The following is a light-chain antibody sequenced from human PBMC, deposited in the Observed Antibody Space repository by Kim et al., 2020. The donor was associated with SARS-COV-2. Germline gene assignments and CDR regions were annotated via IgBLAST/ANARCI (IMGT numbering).Light chain of an antibody. Sequence: EIVLTQSPGTLSLSPGERATLSCRASQSLSSNSLAWYQQKPGQAPRLLVYGASRRATGIPDRFSGSGSGTDFTLTISRLEPEDFAVYYCQQYASSPYTFGQGTKLE. J-gene: IGKJ2*01. CDR2: GAS. CDR3: QQYASSPYT. V-gene: IGKV3-20*01. CDR1: QSLSSNS.